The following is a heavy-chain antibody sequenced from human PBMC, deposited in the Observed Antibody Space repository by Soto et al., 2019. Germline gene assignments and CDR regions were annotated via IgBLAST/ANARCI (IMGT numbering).Heavy chain of an antibody. CDR1: GFTFSSYG. Sequence: GGSLRLSCAASGFTFSSYGMHWVRQAPGKGLEWVAVISYDGSNKYYADSVKGRFTISRDNSKNTLYLQMNSLRAEDTAVYYCAKDHTIFGVVIRLGYWGQGTRVTVPQ. J-gene: IGHJ4*02. D-gene: IGHD3-3*01. V-gene: IGHV3-30*18. CDR3: AKDHTIFGVVIRLGY. CDR2: ISYDGSNK.